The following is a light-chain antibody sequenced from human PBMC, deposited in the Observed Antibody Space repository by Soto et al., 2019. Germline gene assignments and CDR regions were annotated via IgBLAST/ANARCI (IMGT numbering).Light chain of an antibody. CDR2: AAS. V-gene: IGKV3-20*01. J-gene: IGKJ4*01. Sequence: EIVLTQSPGTLSLSPGERATLSCRASQSVYSSYLAWYQQKPGQAPRLLIYAASSRATGIPDRFSGSGSGTDFTLTISRLEPEDSAVYYCQQYGTPPATFGGGTKVEIK. CDR1: QSVYSSY. CDR3: QQYGTPPAT.